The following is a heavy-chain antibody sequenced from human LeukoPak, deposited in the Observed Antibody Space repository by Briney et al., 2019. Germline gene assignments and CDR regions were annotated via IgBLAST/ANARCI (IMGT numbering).Heavy chain of an antibody. CDR3: ARDRRYCSSTSCRQYYYYYGMDV. J-gene: IGHJ6*02. CDR2: ISFDGRNK. V-gene: IGHV3-30*03. CDR1: GFILSSYW. D-gene: IGHD2-2*01. Sequence: GGSLRLSCAASGFILSSYWMSWVRQAPGKGLEWVAVISFDGRNKYCADSVKGRFTISRDNSKNTLYVQMNSLRAEDTAVYYCARDRRYCSSTSCRQYYYYYGMDVWGQGTTVTVSS.